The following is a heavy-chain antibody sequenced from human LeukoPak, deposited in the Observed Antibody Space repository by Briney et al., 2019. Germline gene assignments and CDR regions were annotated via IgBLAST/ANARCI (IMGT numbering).Heavy chain of an antibody. CDR3: AREVLIVVEPAANTIDY. Sequence: GGSLRLSCAASGFTFRDYTMNWVRQAPGKGLEWVSAISKSGTYIKYADSVKGRFTVSRDDAKNSLFLQMNSLRVEDTAVYFCAREVLIVVEPAANTIDYWGQGTRVTVSS. CDR2: ISKSGTYI. V-gene: IGHV3-21*01. J-gene: IGHJ4*02. D-gene: IGHD2-2*01. CDR1: GFTFRDYT.